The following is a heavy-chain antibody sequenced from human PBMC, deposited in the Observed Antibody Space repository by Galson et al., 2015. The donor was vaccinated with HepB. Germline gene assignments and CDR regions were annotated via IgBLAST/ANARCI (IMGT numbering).Heavy chain of an antibody. CDR2: ISAYNGNT. V-gene: IGHV1-18*01. J-gene: IGHJ4*02. CDR3: ARGGVATLGGPTFDF. CDR1: GYTFTTYG. D-gene: IGHD5-12*01. Sequence: VKVSCKASGYTFTTYGVSWVQQAPGQGLEWMGRISAYNGNTDYAQNFQGRVTMTTDTSTSTAYMELRSLRSDDTAMYYCARGGVATLGGPTFDFWGQGTLVTVSS.